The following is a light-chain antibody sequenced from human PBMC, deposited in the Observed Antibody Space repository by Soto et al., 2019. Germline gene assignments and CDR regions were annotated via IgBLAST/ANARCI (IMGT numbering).Light chain of an antibody. Sequence: LTQPPSASGSPGQSVTISCTGTSSDVGGYNYVSWYQQHPGKAPKLMIYEVSKRPSGVPDRFSGSKSGNTASLTVSGLQAEDEADYYCSSYAGSNNLGHVFGTGTKVTVL. CDR3: SSYAGSNNLGHV. CDR1: SSDVGGYNY. V-gene: IGLV2-8*01. CDR2: EVS. J-gene: IGLJ1*01.